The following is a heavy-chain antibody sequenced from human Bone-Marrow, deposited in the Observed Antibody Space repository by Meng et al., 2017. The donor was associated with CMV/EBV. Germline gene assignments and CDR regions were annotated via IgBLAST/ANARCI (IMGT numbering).Heavy chain of an antibody. CDR1: GYTFTDYY. CDR3: ARGSACSGGSCYPGDWFDP. V-gene: IGHV1-8*02. CDR2: MNPNSGNT. D-gene: IGHD2-15*01. Sequence: ASVKVSCKASGYTFTDYYMQWVRQAPGQGLEWIGWMNPNSGNTGYAQKFQGRVTMTRNTSISTAYMELSSLRSEDTAVYYCARGSACSGGSCYPGDWFDPWGQGTLVTVSS. J-gene: IGHJ5*02.